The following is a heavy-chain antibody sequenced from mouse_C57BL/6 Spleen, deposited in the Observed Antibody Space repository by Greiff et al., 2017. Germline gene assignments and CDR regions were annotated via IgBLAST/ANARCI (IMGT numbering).Heavy chain of an antibody. CDR3: TPDYYGSSYAMDY. CDR1: GFTITDYY. V-gene: IGHV14-1*01. J-gene: IGHJ4*01. CDR2: IDPEDGDT. D-gene: IGHD1-1*01. Sequence: EVQLQQSGAELVRPGASVKLSCTASGFTITDYYMHWVKQRPEQGLEWIGRIDPEDGDTDYAPKFKGKATMTADTSSNTAYLQLSSLTSEDTAVYYCTPDYYGSSYAMDYWGQGTSVTVSS.